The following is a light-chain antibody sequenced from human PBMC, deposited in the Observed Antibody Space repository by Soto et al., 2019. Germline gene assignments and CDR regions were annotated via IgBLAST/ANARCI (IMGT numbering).Light chain of an antibody. CDR3: QQYNNWPRAT. V-gene: IGKV3-15*01. CDR1: QSISSN. J-gene: IGKJ4*01. Sequence: MTQSPSSLSASVGDRVTITCQASQSISSNLAWYQQKPGQAPRLLMFRTSSRATGFPARFSGSGSGTEFNLTISSLQSEDFGVYYCQQYNNWPRATFGGGTKVDIK. CDR2: RTS.